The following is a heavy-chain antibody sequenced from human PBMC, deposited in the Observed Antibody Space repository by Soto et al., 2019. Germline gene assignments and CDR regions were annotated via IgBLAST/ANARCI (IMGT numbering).Heavy chain of an antibody. J-gene: IGHJ4*02. Sequence: SSTXSLTCDFSVVSINTDNFFTWFRQSPGKGLECIGEIYHSGSSLYNPSLKNRLTISIDKSKKQFSLTLTSVTAADTALYFCAREDSVLIEKGLELWGQGIQV. CDR2: IYHSGSS. CDR1: VVSINTDNF. V-gene: IGHV4-4*02. CDR3: AREDSVLIEKGLEL. D-gene: IGHD2-21*01.